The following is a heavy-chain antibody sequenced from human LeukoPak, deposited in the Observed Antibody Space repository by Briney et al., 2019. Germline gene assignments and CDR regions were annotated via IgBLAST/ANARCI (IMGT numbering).Heavy chain of an antibody. J-gene: IGHJ4*02. D-gene: IGHD3-16*02. CDR3: TTDRIMITFGGVIVMSY. CDR1: GFTFSNAW. Sequence: GGSLRLSCAASGFTFSNAWMSWVRQAPGKGLEWVGRIKSKTDGETTDYAAPVKGRFTISRDDSKNTLYLQMNSLKTEDTAVYYCTTDRIMITFGGVIVMSYWGQGTLVTVSS. V-gene: IGHV3-15*01. CDR2: IKSKTDGETT.